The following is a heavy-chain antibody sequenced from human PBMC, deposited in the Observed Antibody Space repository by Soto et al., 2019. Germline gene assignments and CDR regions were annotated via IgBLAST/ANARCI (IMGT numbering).Heavy chain of an antibody. Sequence: PGESLKISCKGSGYSFTSYWIGWVRQMPGKGLEWMGIIYPGDSDTRYSPSFQGQVTISADKSISTAYLQWSSLKASDTAMYYCARLGGDYEDEYYFDYWGQGTLVTVSS. CDR1: GYSFTSYW. CDR3: ARLGGDYEDEYYFDY. D-gene: IGHD4-17*01. J-gene: IGHJ4*02. CDR2: IYPGDSDT. V-gene: IGHV5-51*01.